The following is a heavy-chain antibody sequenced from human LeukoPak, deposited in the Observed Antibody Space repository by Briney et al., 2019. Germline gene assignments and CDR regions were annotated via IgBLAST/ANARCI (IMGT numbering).Heavy chain of an antibody. V-gene: IGHV3-7*01. CDR1: GLTFTNFW. D-gene: IGHD2-2*01. CDR2: IKPDGSEK. CDR3: SGRDSSRNPWAY. J-gene: IGHJ4*02. Sequence: GGSLTLSCAASGLTFTNFWMNWVRQAPGRGLEWVANIKPDGSEKFYVGSVKGRFTISRDNAKNSVYLQMNSLRADDTAVYYCSGRDSSRNPWAYWGQGTLVSVTS.